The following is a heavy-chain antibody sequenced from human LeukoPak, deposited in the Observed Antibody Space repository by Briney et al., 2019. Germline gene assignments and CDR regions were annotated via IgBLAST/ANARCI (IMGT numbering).Heavy chain of an antibody. Sequence: SETLSLTCTVSGGSISTYYWSWIRQPPGKGLEWIGEIYHSGSTNHNPSLKSRVTISVDKSKNQFSLKLSSVTAADTAVYYCARDGSGSYRRFYFQHWGRGTLVTVSS. CDR1: GGSISTYY. V-gene: IGHV4-59*12. J-gene: IGHJ1*01. D-gene: IGHD1-26*01. CDR2: IYHSGST. CDR3: ARDGSGSYRRFYFQH.